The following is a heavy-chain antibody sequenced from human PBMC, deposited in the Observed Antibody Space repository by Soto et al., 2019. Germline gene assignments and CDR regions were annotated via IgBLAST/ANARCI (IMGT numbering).Heavy chain of an antibody. CDR3: AHRATMTIFGLIIDNGVWFDP. J-gene: IGHJ5*02. V-gene: IGHV2-5*02. Sequence: QITLKESGPTLVKPTQTLTLTCTFSGFSLSTSGAAVGWIRQPPGRALAWLALIYWDGDRRYNPSLQSRLTIDKDTSRNQVALTLTSVDPADTATYYCAHRATMTIFGLIIDNGVWFDPWGQGTLVIVSS. CDR1: GFSLSTSGAA. CDR2: IYWDGDR. D-gene: IGHD3-3*01.